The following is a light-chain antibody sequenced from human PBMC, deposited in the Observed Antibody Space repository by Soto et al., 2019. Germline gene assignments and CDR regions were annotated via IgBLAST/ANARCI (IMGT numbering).Light chain of an antibody. J-gene: IGLJ3*02. CDR3: CSLTSSPSWV. CDR1: SSDVGGYNF. CDR2: EVD. Sequence: QSVLTQPASVSGSPGQSITISCTGTSSDVGGYNFVSWYQQYPGKAPKLIIHEVDNRPSGISHRFSGSKSGNRASLTISGLQAEDEADYYCCSLTSSPSWVFGGGTKLTVL. V-gene: IGLV2-14*01.